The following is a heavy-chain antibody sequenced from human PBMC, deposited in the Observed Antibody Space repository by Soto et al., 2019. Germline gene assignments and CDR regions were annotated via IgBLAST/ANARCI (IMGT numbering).Heavy chain of an antibody. J-gene: IGHJ4*02. CDR3: ASRIEMATSLDY. Sequence: GGSLRLSCAASGFTFSSYIMNWVRQAPGKGLEWVSSISSSSSYIYYADSVKGRFTISRDNAKNSLYLQMNSLRAEDTAVYYCASRIEMATSLDYWGQGTLVTVSS. CDR2: ISSSSSYI. V-gene: IGHV3-21*01. CDR1: GFTFSSYI. D-gene: IGHD5-12*01.